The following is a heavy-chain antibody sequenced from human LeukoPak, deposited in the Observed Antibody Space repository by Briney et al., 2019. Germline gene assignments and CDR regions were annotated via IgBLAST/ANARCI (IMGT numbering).Heavy chain of an antibody. CDR2: INPNSGGT. CDR3: ARGGDIVAFWFDP. J-gene: IGHJ5*02. V-gene: IGHV1-2*02. D-gene: IGHD5-12*01. Sequence: ASVKVSCKASGYTFTGYYMHWVRQAPGQGLEWMGWINPNSGGTNYAQKFQGRVTMTRDTSISTAYMQLSRLRPDDTAVYYCARGGDIVAFWFDPWGQGTLVTVSS. CDR1: GYTFTGYY.